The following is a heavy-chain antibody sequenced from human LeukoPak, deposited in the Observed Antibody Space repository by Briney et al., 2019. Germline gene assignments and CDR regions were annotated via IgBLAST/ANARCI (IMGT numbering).Heavy chain of an antibody. Sequence: ASVKVSCKVSGYTLTELSMHWVRQAPGKGLEWMGGFDPEDGETIYAQKFQGRVTMTRDTSISTAYMELSRLRSDDTAVYYCAKGRTLPVTPALYWGQGTLVTVSS. CDR3: AKGRTLPVTPALY. CDR1: GYTLTELS. D-gene: IGHD4-11*01. J-gene: IGHJ4*02. CDR2: FDPEDGET. V-gene: IGHV1-24*01.